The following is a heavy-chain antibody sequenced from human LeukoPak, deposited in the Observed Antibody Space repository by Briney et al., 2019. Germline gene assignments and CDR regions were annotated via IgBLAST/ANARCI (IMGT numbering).Heavy chain of an antibody. CDR1: GYSFTSYW. CDR3: ARGGLIVVPAAMIFFDRQPAPWFDP. V-gene: IGHV5-51*01. CDR2: IYPGDSDT. D-gene: IGHD2-2*01. J-gene: IGHJ5*02. Sequence: GESLKISCRGSGYSFTSYWIGWVRQMPGKGLEWMGIIYPGDSDTRYSPSFQGQVTISADKSISTAYLQWSSLKASDTAMYYCARGGLIVVPAAMIFFDRQPAPWFDPWGQGTLVTVSS.